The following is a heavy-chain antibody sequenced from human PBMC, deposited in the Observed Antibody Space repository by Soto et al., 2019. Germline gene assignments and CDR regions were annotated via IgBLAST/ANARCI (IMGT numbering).Heavy chain of an antibody. D-gene: IGHD6-19*01. V-gene: IGHV1-46*01. CDR2: INPSGGST. J-gene: IGHJ4*02. Sequence: ASVKVSCKASEYTFTSYYMHWGRQAPGQGLEWMEIINPSGGSTSYAQKFQGRVTMTRDTSTSTVYMELSSLRSEDTAVYYCAVPRTVAGSAFDYWGQGTLVTVSS. CDR1: EYTFTSYY. CDR3: AVPRTVAGSAFDY.